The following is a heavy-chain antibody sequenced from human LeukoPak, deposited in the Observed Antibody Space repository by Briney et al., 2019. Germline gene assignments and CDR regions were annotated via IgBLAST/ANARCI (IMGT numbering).Heavy chain of an antibody. V-gene: IGHV3-21*01. CDR1: GFSFSSYA. Sequence: GGSLRLSCAASGFSFSSYAMGWVRQAPGKGLEWVSALSGSGTNTYYADSVKGRFTISRDNAKNSLYLQMSSLRAEDTAVYYCARESYSNYLGYMDVWGKGTTVTVSS. J-gene: IGHJ6*03. D-gene: IGHD4-11*01. CDR3: ARESYSNYLGYMDV. CDR2: LSGSGTNT.